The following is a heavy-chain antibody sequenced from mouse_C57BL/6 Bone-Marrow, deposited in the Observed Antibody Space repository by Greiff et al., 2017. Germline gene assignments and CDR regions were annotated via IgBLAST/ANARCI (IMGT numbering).Heavy chain of an antibody. V-gene: IGHV1-61*01. Sequence: QVQLQQPGAELVRPGSSVKLSCKASGYTFTSYWMDWVKQRPGQGLEWIGNIYPSDSETHYNQKFKDKATLTVDKSSSTAYMQRSSLTSEDSAVYYWARGDYGSSGYYFDYWGQGTTLTVSS. D-gene: IGHD1-1*01. CDR3: ARGDYGSSGYYFDY. CDR1: GYTFTSYW. J-gene: IGHJ2*01. CDR2: IYPSDSET.